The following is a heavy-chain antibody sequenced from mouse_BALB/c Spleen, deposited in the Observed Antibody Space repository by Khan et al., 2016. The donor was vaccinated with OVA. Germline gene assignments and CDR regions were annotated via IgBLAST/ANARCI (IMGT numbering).Heavy chain of an antibody. D-gene: IGHD2-3*01. Sequence: EVQLKESGPGLVKPSQSLSLTCTVTGYSITSDYAWNWIRQFPGNKLEWMGYISYSGSTNYNPALKSRISITRDTSKNQFLLQLNSVTTEDTATYYCARDGSRYNYAMDYWGQGTSVTVSS. CDR2: ISYSGST. J-gene: IGHJ4*01. CDR1: GYSITSDYA. CDR3: ARDGSRYNYAMDY. V-gene: IGHV3-2*02.